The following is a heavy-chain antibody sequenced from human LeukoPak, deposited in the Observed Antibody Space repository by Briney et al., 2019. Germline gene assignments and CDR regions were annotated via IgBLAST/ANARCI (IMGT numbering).Heavy chain of an antibody. CDR2: ILYGGSNK. Sequence: PGGSLRLSCAASAFTFRDHGMHWVRQSPGKGLEWVAFILYGGSNKFYADSVKGRFAISRDNSKYTLSLQMNSLRAEDTATYYCARAIDKGTGYYMDYWGQGTLVIVSS. V-gene: IGHV3-30*02. D-gene: IGHD3-22*01. CDR3: ARAIDKGTGYYMDY. J-gene: IGHJ4*02. CDR1: AFTFRDHG.